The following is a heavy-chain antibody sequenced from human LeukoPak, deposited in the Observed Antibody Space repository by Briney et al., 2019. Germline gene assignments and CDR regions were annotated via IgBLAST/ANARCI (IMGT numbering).Heavy chain of an antibody. Sequence: SETLSLTCAVSGGSIISYYSSWLRQPPGKGLEWIGYIYYIVTTTYNPSLKSRVTISVDRSKNQFSLKLSSVTAADTAVYYCARGPGAMYFDFWGLGTLVTVSS. V-gene: IGHV4-59*01. J-gene: IGHJ4*02. CDR1: GGSIISYY. CDR2: IYYIVTT. D-gene: IGHD2-2*01. CDR3: ARGPGAMYFDF.